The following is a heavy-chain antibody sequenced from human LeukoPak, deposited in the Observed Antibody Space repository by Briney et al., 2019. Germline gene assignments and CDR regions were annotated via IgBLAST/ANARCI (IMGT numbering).Heavy chain of an antibody. V-gene: IGHV4-59*08. CDR2: ISYSGST. CDR1: GGSISGYY. D-gene: IGHD5-24*01. Sequence: SETLSLTCTVSGGSISGYYWSWIWQPPGKGLEWIGYISYSGSTNYNPSLKSRVSISVDTSKNQFSLKLSSVTAADTAVYYCARGARAGYNLEPFDYWGQGTLVTVSS. CDR3: ARGARAGYNLEPFDY. J-gene: IGHJ4*02.